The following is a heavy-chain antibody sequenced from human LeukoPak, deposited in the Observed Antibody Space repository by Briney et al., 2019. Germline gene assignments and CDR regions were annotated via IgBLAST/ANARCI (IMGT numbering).Heavy chain of an antibody. CDR2: IWFDGSTK. J-gene: IGHJ4*03. CDR1: GFTFSTYG. D-gene: IGHD2-15*01. V-gene: IGHV3-33*01. CDR3: ATEKDNGSSFDD. Sequence: GGSLRLSCAASGFTFSTYGMHWVRQAPGKGLEWVAVIWFDGSTKIYEDSVKGRFTISRDDSKNTLYLQMNSLRAEDTAVYYCATEKDNGSSFDDSGQGTMVTVSS.